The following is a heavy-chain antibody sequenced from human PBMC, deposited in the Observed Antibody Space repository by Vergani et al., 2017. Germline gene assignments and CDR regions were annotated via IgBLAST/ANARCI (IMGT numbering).Heavy chain of an antibody. D-gene: IGHD4-23*01. CDR3: ASQDDHNGNPGAFEI. Sequence: QVQLQESCPGLLTPSQTLYLTCTVSGGSLSSCSYYLSWVRHRPGKGLEWIGYIYNSESTYYHPSLKSRVTISVDASKNQFSLKLSSVTAADTAVYYCASQDDHNGNPGAFEIWGQGTKVTVSS. V-gene: IGHV4-31*03. CDR1: GGSLSSCSYY. J-gene: IGHJ3*02. CDR2: IYNSEST.